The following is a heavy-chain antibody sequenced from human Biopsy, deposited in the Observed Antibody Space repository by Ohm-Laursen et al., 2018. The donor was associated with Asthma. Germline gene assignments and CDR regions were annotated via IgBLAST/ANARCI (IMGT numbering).Heavy chain of an antibody. D-gene: IGHD3-10*01. CDR2: ISVYNGNT. V-gene: IGHV1-18*01. J-gene: IGHJ6*02. Sequence: GASVKVSCKTSGYAFNSAGITWVRQAPGQGLEWMGWISVYNGNTKVAQKLQDRVTMITDTSTSTAYMELRSLRSDGTAVYFRARAVDYSHYYGIDVWGQGTTVTVS. CDR3: ARAVDYSHYYGIDV. CDR1: GYAFNSAG.